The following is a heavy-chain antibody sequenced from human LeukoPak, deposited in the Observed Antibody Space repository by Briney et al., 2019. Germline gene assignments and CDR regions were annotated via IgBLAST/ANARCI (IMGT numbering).Heavy chain of an antibody. CDR1: GFTFSSYS. CDR3: ARDQDVAAAGTWGSIDY. V-gene: IGHV3-48*01. CDR2: ISSSSSTI. J-gene: IGHJ4*02. D-gene: IGHD6-13*01. Sequence: GSLRLSCAASGFTFSSYSMNWVRQAPGKGLEWVSYISSSSSTIYYADSMKGRFTISRDNAKNSLYLQMNSLRAEDTAVYYCARDQDVAAAGTWGSIDYWGQGTLVTVSS.